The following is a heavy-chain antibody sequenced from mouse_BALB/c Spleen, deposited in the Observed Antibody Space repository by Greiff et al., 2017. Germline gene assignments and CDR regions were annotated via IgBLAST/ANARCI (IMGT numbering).Heavy chain of an antibody. D-gene: IGHD3-3*01. CDR2: ISYSGST. CDR3: ARKGPFDY. Sequence: EVKLMESGPGLVKPSQSLSLTCTVTGYSITSDYAWNWIRQFPGNKLEWMGYISYSGSTSYNPSLKSRISITRDTSKNQFFLQLNSVTTEDTATYYCARKGPFDYWGQGTTLTVSS. V-gene: IGHV3-2*02. CDR1: GYSITSDYA. J-gene: IGHJ2*01.